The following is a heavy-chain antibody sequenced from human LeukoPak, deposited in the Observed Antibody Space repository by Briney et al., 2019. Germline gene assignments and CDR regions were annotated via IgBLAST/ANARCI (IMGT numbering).Heavy chain of an antibody. Sequence: GGSLRLSCAASGFTFSSYGMSWVRQAPGKGLEWVSYISSSSRYIYYADSVKGRFTISRDNSKNTLYLQMNSLRAEDTAVYYCARGPSGYHNTGGQGTLVTVSS. D-gene: IGHD5-12*01. J-gene: IGHJ4*02. V-gene: IGHV3-21*01. CDR3: ARGPSGYHNT. CDR2: ISSSSRYI. CDR1: GFTFSSYG.